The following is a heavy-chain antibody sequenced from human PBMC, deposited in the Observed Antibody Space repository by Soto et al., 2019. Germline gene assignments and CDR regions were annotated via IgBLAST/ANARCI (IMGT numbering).Heavy chain of an antibody. D-gene: IGHD3-22*01. V-gene: IGHV3-21*01. CDR2: ISTSSSYI. Sequence: PGGSLRLSCAASGFTFSSYSRNWVRQAPGKGLEWVSSISTSSSYIYYADSVKGRFTISRDNAKNSLYLQMHSLRVEDTAVYYCASAIAGAFDIWGQGTMVTVSS. CDR3: ASAIAGAFDI. CDR1: GFTFSSYS. J-gene: IGHJ3*02.